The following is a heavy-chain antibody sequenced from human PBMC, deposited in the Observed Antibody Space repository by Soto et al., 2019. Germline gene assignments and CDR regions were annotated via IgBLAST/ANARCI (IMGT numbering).Heavy chain of an antibody. Sequence: VASVKVSCKASGGTFSSYAIGWVRQAPGQGLEWMGGIIPIFGTAHYAQKFQGRVTITADESTSTAYMELSSLSSEDTAVYYCARACDYGDYLGESDYWGQGTMGTVSP. CDR1: GGTFSSYA. J-gene: IGHJ4*02. CDR3: ARACDYGDYLGESDY. CDR2: IIPIFGTA. D-gene: IGHD4-17*01. V-gene: IGHV1-69*13.